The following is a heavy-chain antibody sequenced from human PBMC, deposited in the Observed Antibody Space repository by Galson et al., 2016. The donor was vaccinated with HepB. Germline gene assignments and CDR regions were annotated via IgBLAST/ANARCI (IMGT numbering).Heavy chain of an antibody. J-gene: IGHJ4*02. D-gene: IGHD6-19*01. CDR2: INADGTST. CDR3: ARDARGWPFDY. V-gene: IGHV3-74*01. CDR1: DFTFSGRW. Sequence: SLRLSCAASDFTFSGRWMHWVRQVPGKGLVWVSYINADGTSTTYADSVKGRFTISRDNAKNTVHLQMNSLRAEDTAVYYCARDARGWPFDYWGQGTLVTVSS.